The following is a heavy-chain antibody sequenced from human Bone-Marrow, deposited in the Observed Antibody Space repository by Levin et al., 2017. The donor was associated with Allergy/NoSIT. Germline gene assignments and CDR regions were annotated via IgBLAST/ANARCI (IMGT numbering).Heavy chain of an antibody. V-gene: IGHV3-21*01. J-gene: IGHJ5*02. CDR2: ISSSGSYI. D-gene: IGHD2-21*02. Sequence: GGSLRLSCAASGFTFGGYSMNWVRQAPGKGLEWVSSISSSGSYIYYADSLKGRFTISRDNAKNSLYLQMNSLRAEDTAVYYCARDRGGDPNWFDPWGQGTLVTVSS. CDR3: ARDRGGDPNWFDP. CDR1: GFTFGGYS.